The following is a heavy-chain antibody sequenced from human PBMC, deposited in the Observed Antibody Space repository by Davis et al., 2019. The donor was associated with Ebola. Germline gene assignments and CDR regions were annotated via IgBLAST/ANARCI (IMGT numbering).Heavy chain of an antibody. J-gene: IGHJ4*02. V-gene: IGHV5-51*01. Sequence: GESLKISCKGSGYSFTSYWIGWVRQMPGKGLEWMGIIYPGDSDTRYSPSFQGQVTISADKSISTAYLQWSSLKASDTAMYYCARHSGVLRYFDWLIYDYWGQGTLVTVSS. CDR3: ARHSGVLRYFDWLIYDY. CDR2: IYPGDSDT. CDR1: GYSFTSYW. D-gene: IGHD3-9*01.